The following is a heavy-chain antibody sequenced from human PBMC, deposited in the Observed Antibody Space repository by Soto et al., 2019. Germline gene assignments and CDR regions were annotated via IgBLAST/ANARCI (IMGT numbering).Heavy chain of an antibody. CDR1: GGSFSGYY. D-gene: IGHD2-8*02. Sequence: QGQLQQWGAGLLKPSETLSLTCAVYGGSFSGYYWTWIRQTPGTGLAWIGEINHSGSTNYNPSLKSRVTISVDTSKNQFSLELTSVTAADTAVYYCARDKITGLFDYWGQGTLVTVSS. V-gene: IGHV4-34*01. CDR3: ARDKITGLFDY. J-gene: IGHJ4*02. CDR2: INHSGST.